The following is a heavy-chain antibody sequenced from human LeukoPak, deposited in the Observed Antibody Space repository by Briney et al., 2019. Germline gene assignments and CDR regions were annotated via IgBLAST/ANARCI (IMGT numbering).Heavy chain of an antibody. CDR1: GYTFSSYW. Sequence: GESLQISCKGSGYTFSSYWIGWVRQMPGKGLEWMGTIYPGDSDTRYSPSFQGQVTISADKSISTAYLQWSSLKASDTAMYYCARPRIAVASTPLYMDVWGNGTTVTVSS. CDR2: IYPGDSDT. J-gene: IGHJ6*03. V-gene: IGHV5-51*01. CDR3: ARPRIAVASTPLYMDV. D-gene: IGHD6-19*01.